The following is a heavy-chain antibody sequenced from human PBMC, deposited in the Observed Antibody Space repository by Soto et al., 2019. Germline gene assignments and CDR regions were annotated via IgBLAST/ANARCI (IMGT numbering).Heavy chain of an antibody. J-gene: IGHJ6*02. Sequence: QVQLVESGGGVVQPGRSLRLSCAASGFTFSSYGMHWVRQAPGKGLEWVAVIWYDGSNKYYADSVKGRFTISRDNSKNTLYLQMNSLRAEDTAVYYCARWQDVEYSSGWYRDYYYGMDVWGQGTTVTVSS. CDR2: IWYDGSNK. CDR3: ARWQDVEYSSGWYRDYYYGMDV. D-gene: IGHD6-19*01. V-gene: IGHV3-33*01. CDR1: GFTFSSYG.